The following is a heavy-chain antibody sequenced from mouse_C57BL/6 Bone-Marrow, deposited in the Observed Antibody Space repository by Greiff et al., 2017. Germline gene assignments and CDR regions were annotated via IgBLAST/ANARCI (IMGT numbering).Heavy chain of an antibody. CDR1: GYTFTDYY. D-gene: IGHD1-1*01. CDR2: IFPGSGST. Sequence: QVQLQQSGPELVKPGASVKISCKASGYTFTDYYINWVKQRPGQGLEWIGWIFPGSGSTYYTEKFKGKATRTVDKSSSTAYMLLSSLTSEDSAVYFCARITTVVAPYAMDYWGQGTSVTVSS. CDR3: ARITTVVAPYAMDY. V-gene: IGHV1-75*01. J-gene: IGHJ4*01.